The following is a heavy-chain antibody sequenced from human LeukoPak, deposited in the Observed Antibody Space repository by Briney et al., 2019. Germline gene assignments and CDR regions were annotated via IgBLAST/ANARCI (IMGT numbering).Heavy chain of an antibody. Sequence: PGGSLRLSCAASGFTFSSYWMSWVRQAPGKGLEWVANIKQDGSEKSYVDSVKGRFTISRDNAKNSLYLQMNSLRAEDTAVYYCATQRRSKQLGYFDYWGQGTLVTVSS. D-gene: IGHD6-6*01. CDR3: ATQRRSKQLGYFDY. V-gene: IGHV3-7*01. CDR1: GFTFSSYW. J-gene: IGHJ4*02. CDR2: IKQDGSEK.